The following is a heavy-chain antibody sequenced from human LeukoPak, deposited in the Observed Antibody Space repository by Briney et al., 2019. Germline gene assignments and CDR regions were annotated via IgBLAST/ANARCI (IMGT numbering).Heavy chain of an antibody. D-gene: IGHD2-2*01. CDR1: GFTFTIFG. Sequence: GGSLRLSCAASGFTFTIFGLNWVRQAPGKGPEWVSYIDARSGITYYADSVQGRFTLSRDNAKNSLYLQMNSLRAEDTAVYYCARVYRGLIVVVPAAHFDYWGQGTLVTDSS. CDR2: IDARSGIT. V-gene: IGHV3-48*04. J-gene: IGHJ4*02. CDR3: ARVYRGLIVVVPAAHFDY.